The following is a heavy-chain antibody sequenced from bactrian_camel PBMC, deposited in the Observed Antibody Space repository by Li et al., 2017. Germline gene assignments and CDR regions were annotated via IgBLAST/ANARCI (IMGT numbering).Heavy chain of an antibody. Sequence: VQLVESGGGSVQAGGSLRLSCTASGFTTDEADMGWYRQRPGNQCELVAKLSSAGGTDFPNSEIERFTISRNNAENTLYLQMNSLKPGDTATYYCAAKQRSWIRCNRLTYILSESEYPYWGQGTQVTVS. J-gene: IGHJ4*01. CDR3: AAKQRSWIRCNRLTYILSESEYPY. CDR2: KLSSAGGT. V-gene: IGHV3S60*01. D-gene: IGHD2*01. CDR1: GFTTDEAD.